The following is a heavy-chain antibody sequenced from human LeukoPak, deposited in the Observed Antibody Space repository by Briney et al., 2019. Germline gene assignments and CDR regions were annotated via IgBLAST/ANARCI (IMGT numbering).Heavy chain of an antibody. J-gene: IGHJ4*02. CDR2: ITISGDKT. Sequence: PGGSLRLSCAASGFTFSSHAMTWVRQAPGKGLEWVSSITISGDKTLYTDSVKGRFTISRDNSKNTLFLQMNSLRVEDTAVYYCAQEIRPNDYWGQGTLVTVSS. D-gene: IGHD4-17*01. CDR3: AQEIRPNDY. CDR1: GFTFSSHA. V-gene: IGHV3-23*01.